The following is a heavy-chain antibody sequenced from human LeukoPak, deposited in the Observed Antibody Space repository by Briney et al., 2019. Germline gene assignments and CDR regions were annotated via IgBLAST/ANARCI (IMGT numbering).Heavy chain of an antibody. Sequence: KPSETLSLTCAAYGGSFSGYYWSWIRQPPGKGLEWIGEINHSGSTNYNPSLKSRVTISVDTSKNQFSLKLSSVTAADTAVYYCARRDSGSSLGCFDYWGQGTLVTVSS. D-gene: IGHD1-26*01. CDR1: GGSFSGYY. CDR3: ARRDSGSSLGCFDY. J-gene: IGHJ4*02. CDR2: INHSGST. V-gene: IGHV4-34*01.